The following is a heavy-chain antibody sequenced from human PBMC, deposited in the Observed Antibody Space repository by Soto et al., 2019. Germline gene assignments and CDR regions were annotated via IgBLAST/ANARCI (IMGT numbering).Heavy chain of an antibody. CDR3: ASSYGSGSYSFDY. V-gene: IGHV3-30-3*01. Sequence: ESVGGVVQPGRSLRLSCAASGFTFSSYAMHWVRQAPGKGLEWVAVISYDGSNKYYADSVKGRFTISRDNSKNTLYLQMNSLRAEDTAVYYCASSYGSGSYSFDYWGQGTLVTVSS. CDR2: ISYDGSNK. J-gene: IGHJ4*02. D-gene: IGHD3-10*01. CDR1: GFTFSSYA.